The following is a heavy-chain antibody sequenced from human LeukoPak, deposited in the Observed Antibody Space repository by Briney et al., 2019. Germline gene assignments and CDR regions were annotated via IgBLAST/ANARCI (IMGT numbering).Heavy chain of an antibody. Sequence: GGSLRLSCAASGFTFSSYSMNWVRQAPGKGLEWVSSISSSSSYIYYADSVKGRFTISRDNAKNSLYLQMNGLRAEDTAVYYCARVERWLQLGIDYWGQGTLVTVSS. J-gene: IGHJ4*02. V-gene: IGHV3-21*01. D-gene: IGHD5-24*01. CDR2: ISSSSSYI. CDR1: GFTFSSYS. CDR3: ARVERWLQLGIDY.